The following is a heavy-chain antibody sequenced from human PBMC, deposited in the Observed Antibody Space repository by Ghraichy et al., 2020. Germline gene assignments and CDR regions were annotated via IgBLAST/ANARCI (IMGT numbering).Heavy chain of an antibody. D-gene: IGHD3-22*01. CDR2: INHSGST. Sequence: SETLSLTCAVYGGSFSGYYWSWIRQPPGKGLEWIGEINHSGSTNYNPSLKSRVTISVDTSKNQFSLKLSSVTAADTAVYYCARGTMIVVAQYFQHWGQGTLVTVSS. CDR1: GGSFSGYY. V-gene: IGHV4-34*01. CDR3: ARGTMIVVAQYFQH. J-gene: IGHJ1*01.